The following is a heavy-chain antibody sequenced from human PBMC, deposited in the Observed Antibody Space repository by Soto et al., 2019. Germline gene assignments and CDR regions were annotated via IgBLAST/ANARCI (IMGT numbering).Heavy chain of an antibody. CDR3: ARSGSGSGWL. D-gene: IGHD6-19*01. CDR1: GGSVSSGRYY. Sequence: SETLSLTCTVAGGSVSSGRYYWSWIRQPPGKGLEWIGYIYYSGSTKYNPSLKSRVTISVDTSKNQFSLKLSSMTAADTAVYYCARSGSGSGWLGGQGTLVTVSS. J-gene: IGHJ4*02. V-gene: IGHV4-61*01. CDR2: IYYSGST.